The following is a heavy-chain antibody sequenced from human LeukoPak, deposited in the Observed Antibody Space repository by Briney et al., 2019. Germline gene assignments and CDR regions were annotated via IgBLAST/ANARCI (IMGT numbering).Heavy chain of an antibody. V-gene: IGHV3-23*01. J-gene: IGHJ4*02. Sequence: PGRSLRLSCAASGFTFSSYAMHWVRQAPGKGLEWVSAISGSGGSTYYADSVKGRFTISRDNSKNTLCLQMNSLRAEDTAVYYCAKDGQVAARLALFFDYWGQGTLVTVSS. CDR2: ISGSGGST. D-gene: IGHD6-6*01. CDR1: GFTFSSYA. CDR3: AKDGQVAARLALFFDY.